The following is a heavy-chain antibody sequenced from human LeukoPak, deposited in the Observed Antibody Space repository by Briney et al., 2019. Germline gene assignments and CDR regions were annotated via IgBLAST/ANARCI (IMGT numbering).Heavy chain of an antibody. J-gene: IGHJ4*02. CDR2: INHSGST. CDR3: ARSEYQLLGFDY. V-gene: IGHV4-34*01. CDR1: GGSFSGYY. Sequence: SETLSLTCAVYGGSFSGYYWSWIRQPPGKGLEWIGEINHSGSTNYNPSLKSRVTISVDTSKNQFSLKLSSVTAADTAVYYCARSEYQLLGFDYWGQGTLVTVSS. D-gene: IGHD2-2*01.